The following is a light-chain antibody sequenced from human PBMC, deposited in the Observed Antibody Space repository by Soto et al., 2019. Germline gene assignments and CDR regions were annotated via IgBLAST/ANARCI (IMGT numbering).Light chain of an antibody. J-gene: IGKJ2*01. CDR2: GAS. V-gene: IGKV3-20*01. CDR3: HQYGSSPYT. CDR1: QSVSSSY. Sequence: EIVLTQSPGTLSLSPGERATLSCRASQSVSSSYLAWYQQKPGQAPRLLIYGASSRATGITDRFSGSGSGTAFTITISRLEPEDFAVYYCHQYGSSPYTFGQGTKLEIK.